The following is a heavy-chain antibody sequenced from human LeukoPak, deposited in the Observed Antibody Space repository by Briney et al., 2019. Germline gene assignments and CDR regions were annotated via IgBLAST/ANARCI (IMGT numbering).Heavy chain of an antibody. CDR1: GFTFSSYE. V-gene: IGHV3-21*04. CDR3: AKSLADYGGNYRGYYYYIDV. J-gene: IGHJ6*03. CDR2: ISSSSSYI. D-gene: IGHD4-23*01. Sequence: PGGSLRLSCAASGFTFSSYEMNWVRQAPGKGLEWVSSISSSSSYIYYADSVKGRFTISRDNSKNTLYLQMNSLRAEDTAVYYCAKSLADYGGNYRGYYYYIDVWGKGTTVTISS.